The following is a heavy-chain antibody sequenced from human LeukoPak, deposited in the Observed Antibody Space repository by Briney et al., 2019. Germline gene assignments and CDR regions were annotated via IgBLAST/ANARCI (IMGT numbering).Heavy chain of an antibody. J-gene: IGHJ6*03. CDR3: ARVSPYYYYYYMDV. CDR1: GYTFTIYG. Sequence: AASVKVSCTASGYTFTIYGIRWVRQAPGQGLEWMGWISAYNGHSNYSQKLQGRVTMTTDTSTNKTYMELRTLRSDDTAVYDCARVSPYYYYYYMDVWGKGTTVTVSS. V-gene: IGHV1-18*01. CDR2: ISAYNGHS.